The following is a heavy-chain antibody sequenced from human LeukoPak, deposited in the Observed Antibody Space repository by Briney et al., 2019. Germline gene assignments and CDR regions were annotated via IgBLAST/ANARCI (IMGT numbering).Heavy chain of an antibody. CDR3: ASAAGWESAY. CDR1: GTTFDSHY. J-gene: IGHJ4*02. D-gene: IGHD1-26*01. V-gene: IGHV3-7*01. CDR2: INQDGSEK. Sequence: GGSLRLSCAASGTTFDSHYMTWVRQTPEKGLEWVADINQDGSEKNYVDSVKSRLTISGDNAKKSLYLQMNSLRAEDTAVYYCASAAGWESAYWGQGTLVTVSS.